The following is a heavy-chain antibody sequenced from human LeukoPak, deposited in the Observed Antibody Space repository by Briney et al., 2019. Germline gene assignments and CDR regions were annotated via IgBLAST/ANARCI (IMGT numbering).Heavy chain of an antibody. D-gene: IGHD3-22*01. Sequence: PGGSLRLSCAASGFTFSSYAMTWVRQAPGKGLEWVSAIGGSGDTTLYANSVKGRFTISRDNSKNTLYLQMNRLRADDTGIYYCPRTSHSHISGHGGFDYWGQGTLVTVSS. V-gene: IGHV3-23*01. CDR2: IGGSGDTT. CDR3: PRTSHSHISGHGGFDY. J-gene: IGHJ4*02. CDR1: GFTFSSYA.